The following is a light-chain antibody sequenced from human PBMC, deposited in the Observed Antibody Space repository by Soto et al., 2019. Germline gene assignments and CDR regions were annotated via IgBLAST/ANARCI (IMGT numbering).Light chain of an antibody. V-gene: IGKV3-11*01. CDR1: QSVSSY. Sequence: EIVLTQSPATLSLSPGERATLSCRASQSVSSYLAWYQQKPGQAPRLLIYDASNRATGIPARFSGGGSGTDFTIIISRLEPEDFAVYYCQKRFHGPRFTFGQGTKLEIK. J-gene: IGKJ2*01. CDR3: QKRFHGPRFT. CDR2: DAS.